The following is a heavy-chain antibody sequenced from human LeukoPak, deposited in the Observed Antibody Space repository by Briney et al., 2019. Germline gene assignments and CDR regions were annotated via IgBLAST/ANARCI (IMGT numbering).Heavy chain of an antibody. J-gene: IGHJ4*02. CDR2: ISNDGGNR. Sequence: GGSLRLSCVASGFTSGFTFSYYAMHWVCQAPGKGLEWVAFISNDGGNRYFANSVKGRFTISRDNSKNTVYLQMNSLGAEDTAVYYCADSDGYYYDVWGQGTLVTVS. CDR3: ADSDGYYYDV. CDR1: GFTFSYYA. V-gene: IGHV3-30-3*01. D-gene: IGHD2-15*01.